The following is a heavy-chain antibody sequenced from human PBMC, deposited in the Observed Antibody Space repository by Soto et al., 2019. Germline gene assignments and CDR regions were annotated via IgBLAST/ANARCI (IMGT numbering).Heavy chain of an antibody. J-gene: IGHJ4*02. CDR2: IWYDGSNK. CDR3: ARTPTLDTAMVTFDY. CDR1: GFTFSSYG. V-gene: IGHV3-33*01. D-gene: IGHD5-18*01. Sequence: GGSLRLSCAASGFTFSSYGMHWVRQAPGKGLEWVAVIWYDGSNKYYADSVKGRFTISRDNSKNTLYLQMNSLRAEDTAVYYCARTPTLDTAMVTFDYWGQGTLVTVSS.